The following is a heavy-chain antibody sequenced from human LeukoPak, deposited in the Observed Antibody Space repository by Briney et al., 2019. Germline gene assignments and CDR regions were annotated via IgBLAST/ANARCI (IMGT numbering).Heavy chain of an antibody. V-gene: IGHV4-39*07. Sequence: ASETLSLTCTVSGGSISSSSYYWGWIRQPPGKGLEWIGSIYYSGSTYYNPSLKSRVTISVDTSKNQFSLKLSSVTAADAAVYYCARDGGGYYDSSGYSVTFLDYWGQGTLVTVSS. D-gene: IGHD3-22*01. CDR2: IYYSGST. CDR1: GGSISSSSYY. CDR3: ARDGGGYYDSSGYSVTFLDY. J-gene: IGHJ4*02.